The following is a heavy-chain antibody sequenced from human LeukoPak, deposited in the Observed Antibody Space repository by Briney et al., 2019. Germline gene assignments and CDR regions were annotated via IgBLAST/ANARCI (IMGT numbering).Heavy chain of an antibody. CDR3: AKDISINGWSYYFDY. D-gene: IGHD6-19*01. CDR2: ISGDGGST. J-gene: IGHJ4*02. CDR1: GFTFDDYA. V-gene: IGHV3-43*02. Sequence: GGSLRLSCAASGFTFDDYAMHWVRQAPGKGPEWVSLISGDGGSTYYADSVKGRFTISRDNSKNSLYLQMNSLRTEDTALYYCAKDISINGWSYYFDYCGQGTMVTVSS.